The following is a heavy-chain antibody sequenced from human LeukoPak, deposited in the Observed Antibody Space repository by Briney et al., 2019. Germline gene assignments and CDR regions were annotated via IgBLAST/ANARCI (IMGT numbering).Heavy chain of an antibody. V-gene: IGHV3-23*01. CDR2: ISNSGGTI. CDR1: GFTFRSYA. Sequence: QSGGSLRLSCAASGFTFRSYAMSWVRQAPGKGLEWVSGISNSGGTIYYADSVKGRFTIPRDNSKNTLYLQMNSLRAEDTAVYYCAKAAFCSGGSCRFDYWGQGTLVTVSS. J-gene: IGHJ4*02. CDR3: AKAAFCSGGSCRFDY. D-gene: IGHD2-15*01.